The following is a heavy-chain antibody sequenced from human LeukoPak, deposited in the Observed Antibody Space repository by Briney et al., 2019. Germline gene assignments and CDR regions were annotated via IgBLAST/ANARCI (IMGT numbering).Heavy chain of an antibody. CDR3: ARYYDFCSGYWGLDP. CDR1: GGSISSGGYY. CDR2: IYTNGST. J-gene: IGHJ5*02. V-gene: IGHV4-61*02. Sequence: SQTLSLTCTVSGGSISSGGYYWSWIRQPAGKGLDWIGRIYTNGSTNYNPSLKSRVTISVDTSKNQFSLKLSSVTAADTAVYYCARYYDFCSGYWGLDPWGRGTLVTVSS. D-gene: IGHD3-3*01.